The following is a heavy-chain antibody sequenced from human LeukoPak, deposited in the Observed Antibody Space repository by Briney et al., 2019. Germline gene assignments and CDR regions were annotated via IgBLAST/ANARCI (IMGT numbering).Heavy chain of an antibody. J-gene: IGHJ4*02. Sequence: PGGSLRLSCAASGFTFSSYWMSCARQARGKGVEGVARIKQEGSEKYYVDSVKSRFTSSRDNAKNSLYVQMNSRRADDGALYYVARDNDYGDYIDYWGQGTLVTVSS. V-gene: IGHV3-7*01. CDR3: ARDNDYGDYIDY. CDR1: GFTFSSYW. CDR2: IKQEGSEK. D-gene: IGHD4-17*01.